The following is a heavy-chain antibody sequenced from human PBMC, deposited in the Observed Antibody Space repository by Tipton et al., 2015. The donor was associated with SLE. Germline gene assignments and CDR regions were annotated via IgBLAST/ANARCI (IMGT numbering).Heavy chain of an antibody. J-gene: IGHJ4*02. CDR3: ARDRGGSGWPEYYFDY. Sequence: TLSLTCTVSGGSISSGSYYWSWIRQPAGKGLERIGRMYTSGSTNYNPSLKSRVTISVDTSKNQFSLKLSSLSAADTAVYYCARDRGGSGWPEYYFDYWGQGALVTVSS. D-gene: IGHD6-19*01. CDR1: GGSISSGSYY. V-gene: IGHV4-61*02. CDR2: MYTSGST.